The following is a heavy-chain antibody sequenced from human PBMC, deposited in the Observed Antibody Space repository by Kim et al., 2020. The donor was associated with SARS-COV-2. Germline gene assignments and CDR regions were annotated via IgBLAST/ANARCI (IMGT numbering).Heavy chain of an antibody. CDR3: ARDGGDSSGYLDQFDY. Sequence: GGSLRLSCAASGFTFSSYWMSWVRQAPGKGLEWVANIKQDGSEKYYVDSVKGRFTISRDNAKNSLYLQMNSLRAEDTAVYYCARDGGDSSGYLDQFDYWGQGTLVTVSS. CDR2: IKQDGSEK. CDR1: GFTFSSYW. V-gene: IGHV3-7*01. J-gene: IGHJ4*02. D-gene: IGHD3-22*01.